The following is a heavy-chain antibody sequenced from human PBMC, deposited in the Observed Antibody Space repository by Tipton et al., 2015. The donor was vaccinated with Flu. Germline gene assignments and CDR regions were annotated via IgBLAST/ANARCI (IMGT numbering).Heavy chain of an antibody. V-gene: IGHV4-38-2*02. CDR3: ARRDYSNYVSEPKNWFDP. CDR1: GDSLTSYY. Sequence: LRLSCTVSGDSLTSYYWGWVRQSPGKGLEWIGNLHHTGNTYYNPSLRSRVTILVDRSKNQFSLKLSSVTAADTAVYYCARRDYSNYVSEPKNWFDPWGQGTLVTVSS. CDR2: LHHTGNT. D-gene: IGHD4-11*01. J-gene: IGHJ5*02.